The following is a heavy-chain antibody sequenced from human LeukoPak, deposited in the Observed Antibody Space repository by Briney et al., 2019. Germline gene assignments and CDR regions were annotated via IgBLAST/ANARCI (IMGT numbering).Heavy chain of an antibody. CDR1: GFTFSSYR. CDR2: ISSSSSYI. V-gene: IGHV3-21*01. CDR3: ARPIDSSGYYPSD. D-gene: IGHD3-22*01. Sequence: GGSLRLSCAASGFTFSSYRMNWVRQAPGKGLEWVSSISSSSSYIYYADSVKGRFTISRDNAKNSLYLHMNSLRAEDTAVYYCARPIDSSGYYPSDWGQGTLVTVSS. J-gene: IGHJ4*02.